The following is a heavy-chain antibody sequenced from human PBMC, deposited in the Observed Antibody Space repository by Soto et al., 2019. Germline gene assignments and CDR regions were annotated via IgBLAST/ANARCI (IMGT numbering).Heavy chain of an antibody. CDR3: ARTPWYYVILPGRSGSFDY. D-gene: IGHD3-9*01. Sequence: SGTLSLTRAVSGGSISSGGYSWSGFRLNPGKGLEWSRYIYYSGSTYYNPSLKSRVTISVDTSKNQCSLKLSSVTAADTAVYYCARTPWYYVILPGRSGSFDYWGQGTLLTGSS. CDR2: IYYSGST. CDR1: GGSISSGGYS. V-gene: IGHV4-31*11. J-gene: IGHJ4*02.